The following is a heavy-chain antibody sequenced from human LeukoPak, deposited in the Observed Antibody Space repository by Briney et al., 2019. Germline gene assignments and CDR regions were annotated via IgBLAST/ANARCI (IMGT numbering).Heavy chain of an antibody. CDR1: GFTFSSYG. Sequence: GGSLRLSCAASGFTFSSYGMHWVRQAPGKGLEWVAVIWYDGSNKYYADSVKGRFTISRDDSKNTLYLQMNSLRAEDTAVYYCARPDGRGTQGVLDYWGQGTLVTVSS. D-gene: IGHD1-14*01. CDR3: ARPDGRGTQGVLDY. CDR2: IWYDGSNK. J-gene: IGHJ4*02. V-gene: IGHV3-33*01.